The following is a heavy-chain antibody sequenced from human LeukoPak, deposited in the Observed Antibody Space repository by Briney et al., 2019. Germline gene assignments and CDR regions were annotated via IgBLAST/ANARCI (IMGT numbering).Heavy chain of an antibody. CDR2: ISSSGSTM. CDR1: GFTFSDYY. Sequence: GGSLRLSCAASGFTFSDYYKSWVRQAPGKGLEWVSYISSSGSTMYYADSVKGRFTISRDNAKNSLFLQMNSLRAEDTAVYYCARGGAARPDYWGQGTLVTVSS. J-gene: IGHJ4*02. V-gene: IGHV3-11*04. CDR3: ARGGAARPDY. D-gene: IGHD6-6*01.